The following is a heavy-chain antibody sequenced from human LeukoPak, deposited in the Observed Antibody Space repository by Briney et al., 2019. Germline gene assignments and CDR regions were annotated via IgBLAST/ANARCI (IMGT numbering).Heavy chain of an antibody. Sequence: PSETLSLTCAVYGGSFSGYYWSWIRQPPGKGLEWIGEINHSGSTNYNPSLKSRVTISVDTSKNQFSLKLSFVTAADTAVYYCARAGYCTGGVCYPDAFDIWGQGTMVTVSS. D-gene: IGHD2-8*02. V-gene: IGHV4-34*01. CDR2: INHSGST. CDR3: ARAGYCTGGVCYPDAFDI. J-gene: IGHJ3*02. CDR1: GGSFSGYY.